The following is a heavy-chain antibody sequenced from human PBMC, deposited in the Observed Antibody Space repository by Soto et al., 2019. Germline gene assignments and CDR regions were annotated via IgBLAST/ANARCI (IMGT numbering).Heavy chain of an antibody. D-gene: IGHD3-22*01. V-gene: IGHV1-3*01. J-gene: IGHJ4*02. Sequence: QVQLVQSGAEVKKPGASVKVSCKASGYTFTSYAMHWVRQAPGQRLEWMGWINAGNGNTKYSQKFQGRVTTTRDTSASTAYMELSSLRSEDTAVYYCARALEYYYDSSGLRYWGQGTLVTVSS. CDR3: ARALEYYYDSSGLRY. CDR1: GYTFTSYA. CDR2: INAGNGNT.